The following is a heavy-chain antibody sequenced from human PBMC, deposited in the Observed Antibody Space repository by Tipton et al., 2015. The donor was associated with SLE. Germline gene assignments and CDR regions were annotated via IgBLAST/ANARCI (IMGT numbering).Heavy chain of an antibody. Sequence: TLSLTCAVYGGSFSGYYWSWIRQPPGKGLEWIGEINHSGSTNYNPSLKSRVTISVDTSKNQFSLKLNSVTAADTAVYYCARGGEYGSSWDPRYYYYMAVWGKGTAVTVSS. J-gene: IGHJ6*03. V-gene: IGHV4-34*01. CDR3: ARGGEYGSSWDPRYYYYMAV. CDR2: INHSGST. CDR1: GGSFSGYY. D-gene: IGHD6-13*01.